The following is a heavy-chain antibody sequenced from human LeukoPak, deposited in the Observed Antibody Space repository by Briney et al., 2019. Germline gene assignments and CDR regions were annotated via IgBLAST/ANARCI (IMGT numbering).Heavy chain of an antibody. CDR2: INSDGSST. CDR3: ASAGTVTPPPYYYYGMDV. D-gene: IGHD4-17*01. CDR1: GFTFSSYW. J-gene: IGHJ6*02. V-gene: IGHV3-74*01. Sequence: GGSLRLSCAASGFTFSSYWMHWVRQAPGKGLVWVSRINSDGSSTSYADSVKGRFTISRDNAKNTLYLQMNSLRAEDTAVYYCASAGTVTPPPYYYYGMDVWGQGTTVTVSS.